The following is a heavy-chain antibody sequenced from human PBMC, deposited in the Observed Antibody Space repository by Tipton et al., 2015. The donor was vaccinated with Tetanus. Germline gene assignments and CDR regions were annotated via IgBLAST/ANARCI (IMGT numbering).Heavy chain of an antibody. CDR2: SWYDGTDK. Sequence: SLRLSCAASGFIFSSYGIHWVRQAPGKGLEWVAVSWYDGTDKYYADSVKGRFTISRDNSKNPLYLQMNSLRAEDAAVYYCAREADCSGGSCFSGDFDTWGLGTQVTVSS. CDR1: GFIFSSYG. V-gene: IGHV3-33*01. J-gene: IGHJ4*02. CDR3: AREADCSGGSCFSGDFDT. D-gene: IGHD2-15*01.